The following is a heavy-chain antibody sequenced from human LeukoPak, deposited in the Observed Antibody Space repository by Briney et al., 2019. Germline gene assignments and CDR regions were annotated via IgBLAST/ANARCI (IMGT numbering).Heavy chain of an antibody. CDR2: ISSDGSRE. D-gene: IGHD1-26*01. CDR1: GFTFRNYA. Sequence: QPGGSLRLSCAASGFTFRNYAMYWLRQAPGEGLEWVGFISSDGSREYDTDSVKGRFTISRDNSKNTLYLQMNSLRVEDTAVYYCARDVSGTYSADYWGQGALVTVSS. CDR3: ARDVSGTYSADY. J-gene: IGHJ4*02. V-gene: IGHV3-30*14.